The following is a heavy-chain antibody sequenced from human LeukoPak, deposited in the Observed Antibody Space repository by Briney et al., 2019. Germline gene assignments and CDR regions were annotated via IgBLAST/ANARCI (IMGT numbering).Heavy chain of an antibody. CDR1: GYTFTGYY. V-gene: IGHV1-2*02. CDR3: ARDQKSSDAFDI. CDR2: INPNSGGT. Sequence: ASVKVSCKASGYTFTGYYMDWVRQAPGQGLEWMGWINPNSGGTNYAQKFQGRVTMTRDTSISTAYMELSRLRSDDTAVYYCARDQKSSDAFDIWGQGTMVTVSS. J-gene: IGHJ3*02.